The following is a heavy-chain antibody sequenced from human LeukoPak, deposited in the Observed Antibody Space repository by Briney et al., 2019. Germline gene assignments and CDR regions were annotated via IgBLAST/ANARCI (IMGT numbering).Heavy chain of an antibody. J-gene: IGHJ3*02. V-gene: IGHV3-21*01. D-gene: IGHD6-19*01. CDR3: ARDMEEQSPSDAFDI. CDR1: GFTFSSYS. CDR2: ISSSSSYI. Sequence: GGSLRLSCAASGFTFSSYSMNWVRQAPGKGLEWVSSISSSSSYIYYADSVKGRFTISRDNAKNSLYLQMNSLRAEDTAVYYCARDMEEQSPSDAFDIWGQGTMVTVSS.